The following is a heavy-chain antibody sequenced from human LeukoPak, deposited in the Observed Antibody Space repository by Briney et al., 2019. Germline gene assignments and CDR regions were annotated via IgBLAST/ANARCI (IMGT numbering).Heavy chain of an antibody. CDR3: ARHESLGAFDI. D-gene: IGHD3-16*01. J-gene: IGHJ3*02. Sequence: PSETLSLTCTVYGRSISSSYYYWGWIRQPPGKGLEWIGSIYYSGSTYYNPSLKSRVTISVDTSKNQFSLTLSSVTAADTALYYCARHESLGAFDIRGQGTMVTVSS. V-gene: IGHV4-39*01. CDR1: GRSISSSYYY. CDR2: IYYSGST.